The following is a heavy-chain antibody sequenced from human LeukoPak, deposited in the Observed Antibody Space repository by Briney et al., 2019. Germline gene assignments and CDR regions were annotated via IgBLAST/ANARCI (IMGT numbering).Heavy chain of an antibody. J-gene: IGHJ4*02. CDR1: GYTFTSYA. Sequence: ASVKVSCKASGYTFTSYAMHWVRQAPGQRLEWMGWINAGNGNTKYSQKFQGRVTITRDTSASTAYMELSSLRPEDTAVYYCARKPYYYGSGSYFDYWGQGTLVTVSS. CDR3: ARKPYYYGSGSYFDY. CDR2: INAGNGNT. V-gene: IGHV1-3*01. D-gene: IGHD3-10*01.